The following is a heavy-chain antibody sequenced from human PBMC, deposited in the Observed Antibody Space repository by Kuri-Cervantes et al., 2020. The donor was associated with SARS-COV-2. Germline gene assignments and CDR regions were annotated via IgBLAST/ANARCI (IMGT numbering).Heavy chain of an antibody. CDR2: IKQDGSEK. V-gene: IGHV3-7*01. J-gene: IGHJ6*02. D-gene: IGHD3-10*01. CDR1: GFTFSSYW. Sequence: GGSLRLSCAASGFTFSSYWMSWVRQAPGKGLEWVANIKQDGSEKYYVDSVKGRFTISRDNAKNSLYLQMNSLSAEDTAVYYCARVLSVLLWFGETPRYYGMDVWGQGTTVTVSS. CDR3: ARVLSVLLWFGETPRYYGMDV.